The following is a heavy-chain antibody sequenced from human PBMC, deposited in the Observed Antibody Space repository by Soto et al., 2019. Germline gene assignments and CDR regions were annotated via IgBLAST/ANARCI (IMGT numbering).Heavy chain of an antibody. V-gene: IGHV4-31*03. Sequence: QVQLQESGPGLVKPSQTLSLTCTVSGGSISSGGYYWSWIRQHPGKGLEWIGYISYSGSTYYNPSLKSRXXIXVXMSKNQFSLKLSSVTAADTAMYYCARVVQLWYHCDYWGQGTLVTVSS. D-gene: IGHD5-18*01. CDR1: GGSISSGGYY. CDR3: ARVVQLWYHCDY. CDR2: ISYSGST. J-gene: IGHJ4*02.